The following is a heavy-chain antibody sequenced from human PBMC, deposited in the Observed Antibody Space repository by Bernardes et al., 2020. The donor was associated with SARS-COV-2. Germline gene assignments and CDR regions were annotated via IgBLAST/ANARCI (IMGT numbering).Heavy chain of an antibody. D-gene: IGHD3-3*01. V-gene: IGHV3-23*01. Sequence: GGSLRLSCAASRYTLNTYAMTWVRQAPGKGLEWVSAISGSGGSTYYADSVKGRFTISRDNSKNTLYLQMNSLRAEDTAVYYCAKDSPITIFGVVIIGGMDVWGQGTTVTVSS. CDR3: AKDSPITIFGVVIIGGMDV. J-gene: IGHJ6*02. CDR2: ISGSGGST. CDR1: RYTLNTYA.